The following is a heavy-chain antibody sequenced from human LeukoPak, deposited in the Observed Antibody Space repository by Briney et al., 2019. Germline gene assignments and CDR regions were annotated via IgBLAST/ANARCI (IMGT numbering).Heavy chain of an antibody. CDR3: ASDIPGGFDP. V-gene: IGHV3-64*01. Sequence: PGGSLRLSCAASGFTFSSYAMHWVRQAPGKGLEYVSAISSNGGSTYYANSVKGRFTISRDNSKDTLHLQMNSLRPEDTAMYYCASDIPGGFDPWGQGTLVTVSS. J-gene: IGHJ5*02. CDR2: ISSNGGST. CDR1: GFTFSSYA. D-gene: IGHD2-21*01.